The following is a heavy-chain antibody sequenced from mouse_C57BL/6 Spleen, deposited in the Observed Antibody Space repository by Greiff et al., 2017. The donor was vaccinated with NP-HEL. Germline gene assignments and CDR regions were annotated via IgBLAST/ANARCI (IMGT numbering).Heavy chain of an antibody. D-gene: IGHD4-1*01. CDR2: ISSGGSYT. CDR3: ARGLTGTGAMDY. CDR1: GFTFSSYG. J-gene: IGHJ4*01. V-gene: IGHV5-6*01. Sequence: EVHLVESGGDLVKPGGSLKLSCAASGFTFSSYGMSWVRQTPDKRLEWVATISSGGSYTYYPDSVKGRFTISRDNAKNTLYLQMSSLKSEDTAMYYCARGLTGTGAMDYWGQGTSVTVSS.